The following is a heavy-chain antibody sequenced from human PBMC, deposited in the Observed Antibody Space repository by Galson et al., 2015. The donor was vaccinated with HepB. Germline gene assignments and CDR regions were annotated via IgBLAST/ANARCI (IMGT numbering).Heavy chain of an antibody. V-gene: IGHV2-5*02. D-gene: IGHD3-10*01. Sequence: PALVKPTQTLTLTCTFSGFSLSTSEVGVGWIRQPPGKALEWLALIYWDDDKRYSPSLKNRLTITKDTSKNQVVLTMTNMDPVDTATYYRALPYDSGSWGGFDPWGQGTLVIVSS. CDR3: ALPYDSGSWGGFDP. J-gene: IGHJ5*02. CDR2: IYWDDDK. CDR1: GFSLSTSEVG.